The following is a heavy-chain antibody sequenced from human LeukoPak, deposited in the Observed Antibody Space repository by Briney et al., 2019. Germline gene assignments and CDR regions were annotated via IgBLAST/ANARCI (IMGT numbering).Heavy chain of an antibody. Sequence: ASVKVSCKASGYTFTNYYIHWGRQAPGQGLEWMGIINPAGGSTGYAQKFQGRVTMTRDTSTSTVYMELSSLRSEDTVVYYCARYNGDLTGGFDYWGQGTLVTVSS. CDR3: ARYNGDLTGGFDY. CDR2: INPAGGST. V-gene: IGHV1-46*01. CDR1: GYTFTNYY. J-gene: IGHJ4*02. D-gene: IGHD4-17*01.